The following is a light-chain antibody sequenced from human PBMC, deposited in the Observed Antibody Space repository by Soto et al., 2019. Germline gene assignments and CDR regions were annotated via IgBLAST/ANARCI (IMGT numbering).Light chain of an antibody. CDR1: SSNIGTNT. J-gene: IGLJ3*02. Sequence: QSVLTQPTSASETPGQRVTISCSGSSSNIGTNTVNWYQQVPGTAPKLLIDTNDQRPSGVPDRFSASKSGTSASLAISGLQSEDEADYYCATWDDSLNGPVFGGGTKLTVL. CDR2: TND. V-gene: IGLV1-44*01. CDR3: ATWDDSLNGPV.